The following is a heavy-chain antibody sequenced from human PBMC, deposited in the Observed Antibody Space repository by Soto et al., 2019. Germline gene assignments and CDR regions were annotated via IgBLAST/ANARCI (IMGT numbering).Heavy chain of an antibody. CDR1: GFTFNSYW. V-gene: IGHV3-74*01. CDR3: ASSLLTPFDY. CDR2: INSDGSST. J-gene: IGHJ4*02. Sequence: EVQLVESGGGLVQPGGSLRLSCAASGFTFNSYWIHWVRQAPGKGLVWVSRINSDGSSTSYAASVKGRFTISRDNAKNTLYMQMNSLRAEDTAVYYCASSLLTPFDYWGQGTLVTVSS.